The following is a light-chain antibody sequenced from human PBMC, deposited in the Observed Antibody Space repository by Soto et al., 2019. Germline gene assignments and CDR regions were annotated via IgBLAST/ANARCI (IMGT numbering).Light chain of an antibody. V-gene: IGLV2-14*01. Sequence: QSVLAQPASVSGSPGQSITISCTGTSSDVGDYKYVSWYQQHPGKAPKLVISEVSNRPSGISNRFSGSKSGNTASLTISGLQAEDEADYYCSSYTTIFTYVFGTGTQLTVL. CDR3: SSYTTIFTYV. J-gene: IGLJ1*01. CDR1: SSDVGDYKY. CDR2: EVS.